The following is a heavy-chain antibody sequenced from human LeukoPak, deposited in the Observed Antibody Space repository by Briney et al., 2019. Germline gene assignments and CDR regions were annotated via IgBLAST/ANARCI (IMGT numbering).Heavy chain of an antibody. Sequence: SQTLSLTCAISGDSVSSNSAAWNWIRQSPSRGLEWLGRTYYRSKWYNDYAVSVKSRITINPGTSKNQFSLQRNSVTPEDTAVYYCMKQQLDGNWFDPWGQGTLVTVSS. J-gene: IGHJ5*02. V-gene: IGHV6-1*01. CDR1: GDSVSSNSAA. CDR2: TYYRSKWYN. CDR3: MKQQLDGNWFDP. D-gene: IGHD6-13*01.